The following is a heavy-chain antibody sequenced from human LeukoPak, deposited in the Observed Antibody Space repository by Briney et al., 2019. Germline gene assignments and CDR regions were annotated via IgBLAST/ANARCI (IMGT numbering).Heavy chain of an antibody. J-gene: IGHJ6*03. CDR1: GGSISSYY. V-gene: IGHV4-59*01. D-gene: IGHD3-10*01. CDR3: ASGGLWFGELFNMDA. CDR2: IYYSGST. Sequence: SETLSLTCTVSGGSISSYYWSWIRQPPGKGLEWIGYIYYSGSTNYNPSLKSRVTISVDTSKNQFSLKLSSVTAADTAVYYCASGGLWFGELFNMDAWGKGTTVTVSS.